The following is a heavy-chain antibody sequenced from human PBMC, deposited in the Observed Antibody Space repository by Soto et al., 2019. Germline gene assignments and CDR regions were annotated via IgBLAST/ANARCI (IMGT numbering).Heavy chain of an antibody. V-gene: IGHV4-34*01. D-gene: IGHD3-10*01. J-gene: IGHJ6*02. CDR3: ARGRTRGVISVLFYYGMDV. CDR2: INHSGST. Sequence: QVQLQQWGAGLLKPSETLSLTCAVYGGSFSGYYWSWIRQLPGKGLEWIGEINHSGSTNYNPSLKSRVTISVDTSKNQFSLKLSCVTAANTAVYYCARGRTRGVISVLFYYGMDVWGHGTTVTVSS. CDR1: GGSFSGYY.